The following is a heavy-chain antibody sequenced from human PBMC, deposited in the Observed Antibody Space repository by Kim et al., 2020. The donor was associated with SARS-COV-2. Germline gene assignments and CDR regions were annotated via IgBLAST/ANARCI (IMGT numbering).Heavy chain of an antibody. CDR1: GFTFDDYA. V-gene: IGHV3-9*01. J-gene: IGHJ5*02. Sequence: GGSLRLSCAASGFTFDDYAMHWVRQAPGKGLEWVSGISWNSGSIGYADSVKGRFTISRDNAKNSLYLQMNSLRAEDTALYYCAKDIGNSGSYDPWFDPWGQGTLVTVSS. CDR3: AKDIGNSGSYDPWFDP. D-gene: IGHD3-10*01. CDR2: ISWNSGSI.